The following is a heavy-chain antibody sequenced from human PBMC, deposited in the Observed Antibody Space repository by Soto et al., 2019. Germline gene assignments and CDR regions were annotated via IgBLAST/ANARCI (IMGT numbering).Heavy chain of an antibody. CDR2: INHSGST. Sequence: PSDTLSLTCAVYGGSFSGYYWSWIRQPPGKGLEWIGEINHSGSTNYNPSLKSRVTISVDTSKNQFSLKLSSVTAADTAVYYCARDRRLITMVRGVSLWFDPWGQGTLVTVSS. V-gene: IGHV4-34*01. CDR1: GGSFSGYY. J-gene: IGHJ5*02. CDR3: ARDRRLITMVRGVSLWFDP. D-gene: IGHD3-10*01.